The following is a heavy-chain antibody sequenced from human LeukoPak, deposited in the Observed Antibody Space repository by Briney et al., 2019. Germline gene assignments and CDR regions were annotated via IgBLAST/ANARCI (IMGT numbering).Heavy chain of an antibody. V-gene: IGHV4-39*02. CDR1: GGSISSSSYY. CDR3: ARERREQLLPPYTRSLTYFDY. Sequence: PSETPSLTCTVSGGSISSSSYYWDWIRQPPGKGLEWIGSIYYSGSTYYNPSLKSRVTISVDTSKNQFSLKLSSVTAADTAVYYCARERREQLLPPYTRSLTYFDYWGQGTLVTVSS. J-gene: IGHJ4*02. CDR2: IYYSGST. D-gene: IGHD2-2*01.